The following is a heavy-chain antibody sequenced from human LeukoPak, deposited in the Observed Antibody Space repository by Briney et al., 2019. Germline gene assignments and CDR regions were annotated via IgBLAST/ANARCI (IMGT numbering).Heavy chain of an antibody. V-gene: IGHV4-39*07. Sequence: PSETLSLTCTVSGGSISSYYWGWIRQPPGKGLEWIGSIHYNGRTYYNPPLKSRVTISVDTSKNQFSLKLSSVTAADTAVYYCARDNDEMGLDPFDYWGQGTLVTVSS. D-gene: IGHD1-1*01. CDR2: IHYNGRT. CDR3: ARDNDEMGLDPFDY. J-gene: IGHJ4*02. CDR1: GGSISSYY.